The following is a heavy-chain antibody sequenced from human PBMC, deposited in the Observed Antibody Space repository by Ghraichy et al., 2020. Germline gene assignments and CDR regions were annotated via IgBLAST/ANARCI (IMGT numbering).Heavy chain of an antibody. CDR1: GFTFSSYA. CDR2: DGHSK. Sequence: GGSLRLSCAASGFTFSSYAMHWVRQAPGKGLEWVAVDGHSKYYADSVNGRFTVSRDNSKNTLYLQMNSLRAEETAVYYGARERREATFMLGDYWGRGTLVTVSS. D-gene: IGHD2/OR15-2a*01. V-gene: IGHV3-30-3*01. CDR3: ARERREATFMLGDY. J-gene: IGHJ4*02.